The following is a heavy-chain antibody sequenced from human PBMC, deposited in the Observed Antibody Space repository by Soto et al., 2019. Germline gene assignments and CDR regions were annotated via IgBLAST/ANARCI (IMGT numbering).Heavy chain of an antibody. V-gene: IGHV4-4*07. Sequence: SETLSLTCTVTGGTISGYYWTWIRQSAGGGLEWIGRIYSSGSTNYNPSLKSRVTISLDTSMNHFSLRLSSVTAADTAVYYCARGQRFSDWFDPWGQGTLVTVSS. CDR1: GGTISGYY. D-gene: IGHD3-3*01. CDR2: IYSSGST. J-gene: IGHJ5*02. CDR3: ARGQRFSDWFDP.